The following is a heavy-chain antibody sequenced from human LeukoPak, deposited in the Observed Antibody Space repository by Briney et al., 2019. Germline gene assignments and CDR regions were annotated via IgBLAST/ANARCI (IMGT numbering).Heavy chain of an antibody. V-gene: IGHV4-4*07. J-gene: IGHJ6*03. CDR3: ARGECSGGSCSTHNYYYYYMGV. CDR2: IYTSGST. Sequence: SETLSLTCTVSGGSISSYYWSWIRQPAGKGLEWIGRIYTSGSTNYNPSLKSRVTMSVDTSKNQFSLKLSSVTAADTAVYYCARGECSGGSCSTHNYYYYYMGVWGKGTTVTVSS. D-gene: IGHD2-15*01. CDR1: GGSISSYY.